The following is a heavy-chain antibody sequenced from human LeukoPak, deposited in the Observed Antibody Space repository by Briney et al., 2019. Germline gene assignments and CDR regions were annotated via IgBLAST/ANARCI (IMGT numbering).Heavy chain of an antibody. Sequence: ASVKVSCKASGYTFTSYGISWVRQAPGQGLEWMGWISAYNGNTNYAQKLQGRVTMTTDTSTSTAYMELRSLRSDDTAVYYCASVVRGVIPTYNWFDPWGQGTLVTVSS. D-gene: IGHD3-10*01. J-gene: IGHJ5*02. CDR1: GYTFTSYG. CDR3: ASVVRGVIPTYNWFDP. V-gene: IGHV1-18*01. CDR2: ISAYNGNT.